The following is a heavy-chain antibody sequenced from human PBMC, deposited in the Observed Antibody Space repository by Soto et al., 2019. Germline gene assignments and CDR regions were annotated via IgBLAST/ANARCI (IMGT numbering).Heavy chain of an antibody. V-gene: IGHV4-59*12. D-gene: IGHD6-13*01. CDR2: IYYSGST. J-gene: IGHJ4*02. CDR1: GGSISSYY. Sequence: SETLSLPYTVSGGSISSYYWSWIRQPPGKGLEWIGYIYYSGSTNYNPSLKSRVTISVDTSKNQFSLKLNSMTAADTAVYYCARLYPPLRGSSWLDYWGQGTLVTVS. CDR3: ARLYPPLRGSSWLDY.